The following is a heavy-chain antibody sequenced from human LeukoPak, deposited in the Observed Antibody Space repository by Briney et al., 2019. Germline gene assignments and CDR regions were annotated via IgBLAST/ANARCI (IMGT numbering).Heavy chain of an antibody. Sequence: GGSLRLSCAASGFTFSSYAMSWVRQAPGKGLEWVGRIKSKTDGGTTDYAAPVKGRFTISRDDSKNTLYLQMNSLKTEDTAFYYCATGQVRLGAWGQGTLVTVSS. D-gene: IGHD3-16*01. J-gene: IGHJ5*02. CDR2: IKSKTDGGTT. V-gene: IGHV3-15*01. CDR1: GFTFSSYA. CDR3: ATGQVRLGA.